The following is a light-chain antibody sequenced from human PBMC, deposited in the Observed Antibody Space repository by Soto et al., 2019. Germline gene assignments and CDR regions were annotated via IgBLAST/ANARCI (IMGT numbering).Light chain of an antibody. CDR1: QSISSR. V-gene: IGKV1-5*03. Sequence: DIQMTQSPSTLSASVGDSVTITCRASQSISSRLAWYQQKPGKAPKLLIYKASSLESGVPSRFSGSGSGTEFTLTISSLQPDDFATYYCQQYNSYSRTFGQGAMVAIK. J-gene: IGKJ1*01. CDR2: KAS. CDR3: QQYNSYSRT.